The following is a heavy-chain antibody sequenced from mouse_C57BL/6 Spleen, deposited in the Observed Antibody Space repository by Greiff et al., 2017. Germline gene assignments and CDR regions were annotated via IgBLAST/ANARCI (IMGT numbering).Heavy chain of an antibody. D-gene: IGHD1-1*01. J-gene: IGHJ4*01. CDR1: GYTFTSYW. CDR2: IDPSDSYT. V-gene: IGHV1-69*01. Sequence: QVQLQQPGAELVMPGASVKLSCKASGYTFTSYWMHWVKQRPGQGLAWIGEIDPSDSYTNSNPKFKGKSTLTVDKSSSTAYMQLSSLTSEDSAVYYCARKLRGAMDYWGQGTSVTVSS. CDR3: ARKLRGAMDY.